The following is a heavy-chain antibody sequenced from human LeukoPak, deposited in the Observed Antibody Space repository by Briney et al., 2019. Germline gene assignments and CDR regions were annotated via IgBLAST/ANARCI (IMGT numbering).Heavy chain of an antibody. CDR3: AKDVRFGAYDGNSNWFDP. J-gene: IGHJ5*02. D-gene: IGHD4-23*01. CDR2: ISGSGGST. Sequence: GGSLRVYCAASGLTFSSYAMSWVRQAPGKGLESVSAISGSGGSTYYADTVKGRFTISRDNSKNTLYLQMNSLRAEDTAVYYCAKDVRFGAYDGNSNWFDPWGQGTLVTVSS. CDR1: GLTFSSYA. V-gene: IGHV3-23*01.